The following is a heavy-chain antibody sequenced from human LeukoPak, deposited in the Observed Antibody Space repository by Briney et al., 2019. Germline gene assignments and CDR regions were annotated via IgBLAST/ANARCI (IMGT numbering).Heavy chain of an antibody. D-gene: IGHD6-13*01. CDR3: ARVWYSSSQNAFDI. V-gene: IGHV1-18*01. J-gene: IGHJ3*02. CDR2: ISAYNGNT. CDR1: GYTFTSYG. Sequence: ASVKVSCKASGYTFTSYGISWVRQAPGQGLEWMGWISAYNGNTNYAQKLQSRVTLTTDTSTSTAYMELRSLRSDDTAVYYCARVWYSSSQNAFDIWGQGTMVTVSS.